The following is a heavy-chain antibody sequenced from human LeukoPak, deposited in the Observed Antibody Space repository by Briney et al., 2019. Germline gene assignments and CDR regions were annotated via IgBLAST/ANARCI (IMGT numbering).Heavy chain of an antibody. J-gene: IGHJ4*02. CDR3: AHGKGYLEY. CDR1: GFTVSHYY. CDR2: ISGSGGSS. D-gene: IGHD2/OR15-2a*01. V-gene: IGHV3-23*01. Sequence: GGSLRLSCAASGFTVSHYYMSWVRQAPGKGLEWVSAISGSGGSSYYADSVKGRFTISRDSSKNTVYLQMNSLRSEDTAVYYCAHGKGYLEYWGQGTLVTVSS.